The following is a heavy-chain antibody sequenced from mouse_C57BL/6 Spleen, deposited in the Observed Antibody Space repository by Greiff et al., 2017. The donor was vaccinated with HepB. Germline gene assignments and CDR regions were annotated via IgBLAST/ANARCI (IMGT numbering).Heavy chain of an antibody. J-gene: IGHJ1*03. CDR1: GYTFTTYP. CDR2: FHPYNDDT. Sequence: QVQLKQSGAELVKPGASVKMSCKASGYTFTTYPIEWMKQNHGKSLEWIGNFHPYNDDTKYNEKFKGKATLTVEKSSSTVYLELSRLTSDDSAVYYCAIAYYSNYGEWYFDVWGTGTTVTVSS. V-gene: IGHV1-47*01. CDR3: AIAYYSNYGEWYFDV. D-gene: IGHD2-5*01.